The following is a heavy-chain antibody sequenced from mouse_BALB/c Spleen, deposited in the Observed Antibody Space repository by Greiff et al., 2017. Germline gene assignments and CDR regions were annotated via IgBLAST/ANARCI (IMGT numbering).Heavy chain of an antibody. Sequence: EVKLMESGGGLVKPGGSLKLSCAASGFTFSDYYMYWVRQTPEKRLEWVATISDGGSYTYYPDSVKGRFTISRDNAKNNLYLQMSSLKSEDTAMYYCARDYDYDVSMDYWGQGTSVTVSS. CDR3: ARDYDYDVSMDY. CDR2: ISDGGSYT. J-gene: IGHJ4*01. CDR1: GFTFSDYY. D-gene: IGHD2-4*01. V-gene: IGHV5-4*02.